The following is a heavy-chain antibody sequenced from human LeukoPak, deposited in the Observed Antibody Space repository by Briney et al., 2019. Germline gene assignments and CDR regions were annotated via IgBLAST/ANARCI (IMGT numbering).Heavy chain of an antibody. CDR1: GFTFSSYS. CDR3: ARATGGGVIVMMAFDI. J-gene: IGHJ3*02. Sequence: GGSLRLSCAASGFTFSSYSMNWVRQAPGKGLEWVSSISSSSSYIYYADSVKGRFTISRDNAKNSLYLQMNSLRAEDTAVYYCARATGGGVIVMMAFDIWGQGTMVTVSS. CDR2: ISSSSSYI. V-gene: IGHV3-21*01. D-gene: IGHD3-16*02.